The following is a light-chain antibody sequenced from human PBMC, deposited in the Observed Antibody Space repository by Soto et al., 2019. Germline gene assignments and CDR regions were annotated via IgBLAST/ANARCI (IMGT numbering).Light chain of an antibody. V-gene: IGLV1-47*01. Sequence: QLVLTQPPSASGTPGQRVTISCSGSSSNIGSNYVYWYQQLPGTAPKLLIYRNNQRPSGVPDRFSGSKSGTSASLAISGLRSEDEADYYCAAWYDSLSGWVFGGGTKLTVL. CDR1: SSNIGSNY. CDR2: RNN. J-gene: IGLJ3*02. CDR3: AAWYDSLSGWV.